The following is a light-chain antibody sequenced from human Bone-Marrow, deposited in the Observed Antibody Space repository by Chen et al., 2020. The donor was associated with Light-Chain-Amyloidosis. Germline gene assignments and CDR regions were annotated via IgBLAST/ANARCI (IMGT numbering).Light chain of an antibody. J-gene: IGKJ4*01. Sequence: DVQLTQSPSSLSASVGDRVTITCQASQDITNYLNWYQQKPGRAPKLLIFDSSNMAGGVPSRFSGSGSGSTFSLTISSLGPEDVATYFCQQYDKLPLTFGGGTKVEIK. CDR2: DSS. CDR1: QDITNY. CDR3: QQYDKLPLT. V-gene: IGKV1-33*01.